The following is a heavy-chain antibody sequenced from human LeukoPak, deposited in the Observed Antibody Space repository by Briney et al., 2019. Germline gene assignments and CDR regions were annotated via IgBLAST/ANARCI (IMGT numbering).Heavy chain of an antibody. J-gene: IGHJ6*03. CDR3: ARQKGAWSIGYYYYMDV. Sequence: PSETLSLTCTVSGGSISSSSYYWGWIRQPPGKGLEWIGSIYYSGSTYYNPSLKSRVTISVDTSKNQFSLKLSSVTAADTAVYYCARQKGAWSIGYYYYMDVWGKGTAVTVSS. CDR1: GGSISSSSYY. CDR2: IYYSGST. V-gene: IGHV4-39*01. D-gene: IGHD2-8*02.